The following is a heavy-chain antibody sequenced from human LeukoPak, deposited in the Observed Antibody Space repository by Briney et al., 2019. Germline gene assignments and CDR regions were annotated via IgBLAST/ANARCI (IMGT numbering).Heavy chain of an antibody. Sequence: GGSLRLSCAASGFTFSSYSMNWVRQAPGKGLEWVSYIRSSSSTIYYADSVKGRFTISRDNAKNSLYLQMNSLRAEDTAVYYCARDLYCDWLLQGDYWGQGTLVTVSS. CDR3: ARDLYCDWLLQGDY. J-gene: IGHJ4*02. CDR1: GFTFSSYS. CDR2: IRSSSSTI. D-gene: IGHD3-9*01. V-gene: IGHV3-48*04.